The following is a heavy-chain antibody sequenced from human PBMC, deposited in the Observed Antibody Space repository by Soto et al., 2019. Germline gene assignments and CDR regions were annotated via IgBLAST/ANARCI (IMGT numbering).Heavy chain of an antibody. CDR1: GFTFSSYW. V-gene: IGHV3-7*01. CDR2: MKQDGSEK. CDR3: ARAGRGVVEPAATPAYYYYYGMDV. J-gene: IGHJ6*02. D-gene: IGHD2-2*01. Sequence: EVQLVESGGGLVQPGGSLRLSCAASGFTFSSYWMSWVRQAPGKGLEWVANMKQDGSEKYYVDSVKGRFTISRDNAKNSLYLQMNSLRAEDTAVYCCARAGRGVVEPAATPAYYYYYGMDVWGQGTTVTVSS.